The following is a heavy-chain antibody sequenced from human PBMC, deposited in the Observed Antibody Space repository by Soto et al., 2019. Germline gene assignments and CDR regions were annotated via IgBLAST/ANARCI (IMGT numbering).Heavy chain of an antibody. Sequence: QLQLQESGPGLVKPSETQSLTCTVSGGSISSNSYYWAWIRQPPGKGLEWIGSGYHGGNTYYNPSHQSRVTISVDASTNQFSLKLNSVTAADTAVYYCARQLSGYGYLYFEYWGQGILVTVSS. V-gene: IGHV4-39*01. J-gene: IGHJ4*02. CDR1: GGSISSNSYY. CDR2: GYHGGNT. CDR3: ARQLSGYGYLYFEY. D-gene: IGHD5-18*01.